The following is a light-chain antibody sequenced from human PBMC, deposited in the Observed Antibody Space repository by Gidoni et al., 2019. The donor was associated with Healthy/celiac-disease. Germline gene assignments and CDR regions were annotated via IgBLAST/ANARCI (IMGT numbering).Light chain of an antibody. CDR3: QQSYSTPIT. V-gene: IGKV1-39*01. J-gene: IGKJ5*01. CDR2: AAS. CDR1: QSISSY. Sequence: DIQMTQSPSSLSASVGDRVTITCRASQSISSYLNWYQQKPGKAPKLLIYAASSLQSGVPSRFSGSGSGTDFTLTISSLQPEAFATYYCQQSYSTPITFXXXTRLEIK.